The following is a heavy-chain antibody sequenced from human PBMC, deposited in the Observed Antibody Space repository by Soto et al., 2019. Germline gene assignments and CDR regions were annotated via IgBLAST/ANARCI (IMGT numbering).Heavy chain of an antibody. V-gene: IGHV4-34*01. J-gene: IGHJ4*02. CDR3: SRGLDPYQGGNS. CDR1: GASFSGYY. CDR2: IHPSGSR. D-gene: IGHD2-2*01. Sequence: QVQLQQWGAGLLKPSETLSLTCAVYGASFSGYYCCWIRQAPGKGLEWIGEIHPSGSRYYNPSLTSLVPIYPEKSKNHFSRRLHSVTAPDTAMYYCSRGLDPYQGGNSWAQGTLVTVSS.